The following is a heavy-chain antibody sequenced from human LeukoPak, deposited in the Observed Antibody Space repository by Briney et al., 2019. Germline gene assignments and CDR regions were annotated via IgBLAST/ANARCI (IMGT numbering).Heavy chain of an antibody. CDR2: IIPIFGTA. D-gene: IGHD6-6*01. Sequence: ASVTVSCKASGGTFSSYAISWVRQAPGQGLEWMGGIIPIFGTANYAQKFQGRVTITADESTSAAYMELSSLRSEDTAVYYCARHQIAAHVYGLDVWGQGTTVTVSS. V-gene: IGHV1-69*13. J-gene: IGHJ6*02. CDR3: ARHQIAAHVYGLDV. CDR1: GGTFSSYA.